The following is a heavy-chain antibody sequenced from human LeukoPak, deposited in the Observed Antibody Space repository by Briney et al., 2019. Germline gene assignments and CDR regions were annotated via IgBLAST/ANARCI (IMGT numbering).Heavy chain of an antibody. CDR2: ISSSSSTI. V-gene: IGHV3-48*01. J-gene: IGHJ4*02. D-gene: IGHD3-10*01. Sequence: PGGSLRLSCAASGFTFSSYSMNWVRQAPGKGLEGVSYISSSSSTIYYADSVEGRFTISRDNAKNSLYLQMNSLRAEDTAVYYCARNLITMGPKPPDYWGQGTLVTVSS. CDR1: GFTFSSYS. CDR3: ARNLITMGPKPPDY.